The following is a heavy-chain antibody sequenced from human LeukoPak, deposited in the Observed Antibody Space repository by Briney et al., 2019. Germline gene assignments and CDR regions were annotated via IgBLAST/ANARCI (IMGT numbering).Heavy chain of an antibody. Sequence: GSLRLSCAASGFTVSSNYMSWVRQAPGKGLEWVSVIYSGGSTYYADSVKGRFTISRHNSKNTLYLQMNSLRAEDTAVYYCARVGMAGPYYYYYGMDVWGQGTTVTVSS. V-gene: IGHV3-53*04. D-gene: IGHD6-19*01. CDR1: GFTVSSNY. J-gene: IGHJ6*02. CDR3: ARVGMAGPYYYYYGMDV. CDR2: IYSGGST.